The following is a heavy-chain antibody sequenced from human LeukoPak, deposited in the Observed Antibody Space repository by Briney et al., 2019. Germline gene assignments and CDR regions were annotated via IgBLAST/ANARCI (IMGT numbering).Heavy chain of an antibody. CDR1: GGTFSSYA. CDR3: ARARGAVAGFDAFDI. CDR2: IIPIFGTA. V-gene: IGHV1-69*05. Sequence: SMKVSCKASGGTFSSYAISWVRQAPGQGLEWMGGIIPIFGTANYAQKFQGRVTITTDESTSTAYMELSSLRSEDTAVYYCARARGAVAGFDAFDIWGQGTMVTVSS. J-gene: IGHJ3*02. D-gene: IGHD6-19*01.